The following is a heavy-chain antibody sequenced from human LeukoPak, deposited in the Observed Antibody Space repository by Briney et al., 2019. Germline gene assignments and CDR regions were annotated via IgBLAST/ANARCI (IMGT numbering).Heavy chain of an antibody. CDR1: GYSFTDYY. Sequence: GASVKVSCKASGYSFTDYYIHWVRQAPGQGLEWMGWINPYSGATTYAQKFQGRVTMTRDTSISTAYMDLSELKSADTAVYYCARAHDSGGLLIDYWGQGTLVTVSS. CDR3: ARAHDSGGLLIDY. J-gene: IGHJ4*02. CDR2: INPYSGAT. V-gene: IGHV1-2*02. D-gene: IGHD4/OR15-4a*01.